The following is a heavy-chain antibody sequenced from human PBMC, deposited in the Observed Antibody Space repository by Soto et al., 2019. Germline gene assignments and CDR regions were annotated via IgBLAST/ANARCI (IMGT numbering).Heavy chain of an antibody. CDR2: ISSSSSYT. D-gene: IGHD5-18*01. J-gene: IGHJ4*02. CDR3: ARQAGYGTGRIDY. V-gene: IGHV3-11*03. Sequence: GGSLRLSCAVSGFTFSDHYMSWIRQAPGKGLEWISYISSSSSYTNYADSVKGRFTISRDNAKKSLYLQMNSLRVEDTAVYYCARQAGYGTGRIDYWGQGTLVTVSS. CDR1: GFTFSDHY.